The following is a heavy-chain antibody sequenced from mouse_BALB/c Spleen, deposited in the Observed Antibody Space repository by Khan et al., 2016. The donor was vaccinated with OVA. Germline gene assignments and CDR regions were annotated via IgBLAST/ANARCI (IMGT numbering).Heavy chain of an antibody. J-gene: IGHJ2*01. Sequence: VELVESGPGLVKPSQSLSLTCTASGYSITSDYAWNWNRQSPGNILEWMGYISYSGRTSYNPSLKSRISITRDTSKNPSFLQFNYVTTEDTATYYCARAGTMTTVVATDFDYWGQGTTLTVSS. V-gene: IGHV3-2*02. D-gene: IGHD1-1*01. CDR1: GYSITSDYA. CDR2: ISYSGRT. CDR3: ARAGTMTTVVATDFDY.